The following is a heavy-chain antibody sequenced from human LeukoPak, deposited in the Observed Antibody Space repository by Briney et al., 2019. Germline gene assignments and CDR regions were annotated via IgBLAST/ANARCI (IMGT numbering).Heavy chain of an antibody. J-gene: IGHJ4*02. CDR1: GFSFSSYD. CDR3: VKLARD. V-gene: IGHV3-64D*06. CDR2: ISNNGDST. Sequence: SGGSLRLSCSASGFSFSSYDMHWVRQAPGKGLEYTSVISNNGDSTYYADSVKGKFTISRDNSKNTLYLQMSSLKPEDTAVYYCVKLARDWGQGARVTVSS.